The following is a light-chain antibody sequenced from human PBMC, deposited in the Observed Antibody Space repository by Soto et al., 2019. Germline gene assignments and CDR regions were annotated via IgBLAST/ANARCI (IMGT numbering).Light chain of an antibody. CDR1: QSISSN. CDR3: QQYNPWRSIT. CDR2: GAS. Sequence: EIVMTQSPATLSVSPGERATLSCRASQSISSNLGWYQQRPGQAPRLLIYGASTRATGIPARFSGSGSGTEFTLTISSLQSEDFAVYYCQQYNPWRSITFGQGTRLEIK. V-gene: IGKV3-15*01. J-gene: IGKJ5*01.